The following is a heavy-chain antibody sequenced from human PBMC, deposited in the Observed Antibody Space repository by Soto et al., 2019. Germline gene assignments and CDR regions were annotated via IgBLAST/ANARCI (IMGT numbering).Heavy chain of an antibody. CDR1: GGTFGSHT. J-gene: IGHJ6*03. CDR3: ARVTTNYYYYYMAV. CDR2: IIPILGVV. V-gene: IGHV1-69*02. D-gene: IGHD1-1*01. Sequence: QVQLVQSGAEVKKPGSSVKVSCKASGGTFGSHTISWVRQAPGQGLEWMGRIIPILGVVKSAQKFQGRVTITADKSTRTAYMELTRLRSDDTAVYYCARVTTNYYYYYMAVWGKGTPVTVSS.